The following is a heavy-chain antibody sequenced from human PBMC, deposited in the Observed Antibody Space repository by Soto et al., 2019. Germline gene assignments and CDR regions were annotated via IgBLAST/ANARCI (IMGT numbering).Heavy chain of an antibody. D-gene: IGHD2-21*02. CDR1: GGTFSSYA. Sequence: QVQLVQSGAEVKKPGSSVKVSCKASGGTFSSYAISWVRQAPGQGLEWMGGIIPIFGTANYAQKFQGRVTITADESTSTAYMELSSLRSEDTAVYYCARVSAYCGGACHSAWYFDLWGRGTLVTVSS. V-gene: IGHV1-69*12. J-gene: IGHJ2*01. CDR2: IIPIFGTA. CDR3: ARVSAYCGGACHSAWYFDL.